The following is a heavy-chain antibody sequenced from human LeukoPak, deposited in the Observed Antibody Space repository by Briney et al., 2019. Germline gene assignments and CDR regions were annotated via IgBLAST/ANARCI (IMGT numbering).Heavy chain of an antibody. Sequence: GGSLGLSCAASGFTFSSYSMNWVRQAPGKGLEWVSSISSSSSYIYYADSVKGRFTISRDNAKNSLYLQMNSLRAEDTAVYYCARDTTVNWFDPWGQGTLVTVSS. V-gene: IGHV3-21*01. CDR2: ISSSSSYI. D-gene: IGHD4-17*01. CDR1: GFTFSSYS. CDR3: ARDTTVNWFDP. J-gene: IGHJ5*02.